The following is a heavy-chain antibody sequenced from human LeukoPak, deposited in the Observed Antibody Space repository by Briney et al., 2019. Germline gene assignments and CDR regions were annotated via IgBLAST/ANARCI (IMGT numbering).Heavy chain of an antibody. D-gene: IGHD3-9*01. CDR3: ARDSFPSYDILTGYYAYYYYYYMDV. Sequence: GGSLRLSCAGSGFTASGFTFGGYGMHWVRQAPGKGLDWVAFIQNDGSKKYYVDSVKGRFTISRDNSKNTLYLQMNSLRTEDTAVYYCARDSFPSYDILTGYYAYYYYYYMDVWGKGTTVTVSS. CDR1: GFTFGGYG. V-gene: IGHV3-30*02. CDR2: IQNDGSKK. J-gene: IGHJ6*03.